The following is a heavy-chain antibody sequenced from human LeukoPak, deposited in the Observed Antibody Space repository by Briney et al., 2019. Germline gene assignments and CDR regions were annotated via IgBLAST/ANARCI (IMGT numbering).Heavy chain of an antibody. V-gene: IGHV1-8*01. Sequence: ASVKVSCKASGYTFTSYDINWVRQATGQGLEWMGWMNPNSGNTGYAQKFQGRVTMTRNTSISTAYMELSSLRSEDTAVYYCARGRDYDFWSGYYFDYWVQGTLVTVSS. D-gene: IGHD3-3*01. CDR2: MNPNSGNT. CDR3: ARGRDYDFWSGYYFDY. CDR1: GYTFTSYD. J-gene: IGHJ4*02.